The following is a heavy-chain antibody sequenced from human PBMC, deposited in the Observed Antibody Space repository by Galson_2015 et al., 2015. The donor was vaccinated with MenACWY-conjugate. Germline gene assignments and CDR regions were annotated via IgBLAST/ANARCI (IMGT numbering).Heavy chain of an antibody. CDR3: AKGNLIVVPFFDY. CDR2: ISGSGGSR. J-gene: IGHJ4*02. CDR1: GFTFNNYA. Sequence: SLRLSCAASGFTFNNYAMTWVRRPPGKGLEWVSGISGSGGSRYYADSVKGRFTISRDNSKNMLFLQMDSLRAEDTAVYYCAKGNLIVVPFFDYWGQGTVVTVSS. D-gene: IGHD3-22*01. V-gene: IGHV3-23*01.